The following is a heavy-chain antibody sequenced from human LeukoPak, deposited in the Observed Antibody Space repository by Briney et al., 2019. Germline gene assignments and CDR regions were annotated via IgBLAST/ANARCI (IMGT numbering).Heavy chain of an antibody. CDR2: VYTRGST. Sequence: SETLSLTCTVSGGSISGYYWSWIRQTAGKGLEWIGRVYTRGSTHYNPSLKSRVTMSVDTSKNQFSLKLSSVTAADTAVYYCARLITGTTTAFDIWGQGTMVTVX. J-gene: IGHJ3*02. V-gene: IGHV4-4*07. CDR1: GGSISGYY. CDR3: ARLITGTTTAFDI. D-gene: IGHD1-7*01.